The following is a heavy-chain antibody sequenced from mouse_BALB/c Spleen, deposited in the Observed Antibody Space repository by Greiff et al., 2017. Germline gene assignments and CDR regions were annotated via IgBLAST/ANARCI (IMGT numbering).Heavy chain of an antibody. CDR3: AKSPAFITTVVAPDY. J-gene: IGHJ2*01. CDR2: INSNGGST. CDR1: GFTFSSYG. Sequence: EVKLVESGGGLAQPGGSLKLSCAASGFTFSSYGMSWVRQTPDKRLELVATINSNGGSTYYPDSVKGRFTISRDNAKNTLYLQMSSLKSEDTAMYYCAKSPAFITTVVAPDYWGQGTTLTVSS. V-gene: IGHV5-6-3*01. D-gene: IGHD1-1*01.